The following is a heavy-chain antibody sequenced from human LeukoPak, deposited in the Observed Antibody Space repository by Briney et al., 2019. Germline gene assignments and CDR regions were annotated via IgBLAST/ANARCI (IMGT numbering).Heavy chain of an antibody. V-gene: IGHV3-23*01. D-gene: IGHD3-16*01. CDR3: ARVREDYVFDY. CDR1: GFTFSSYA. J-gene: IGHJ4*02. CDR2: ISDSGSNT. Sequence: GGSLRLSCAASGFTFSSYAMSWVRQAPGKGLEWVSAISDSGSNTYYADSVKGRFTISRDNSKSTLSLQMNSLRAEDTAVYYCARVREDYVFDYWGQGTLVTVSS.